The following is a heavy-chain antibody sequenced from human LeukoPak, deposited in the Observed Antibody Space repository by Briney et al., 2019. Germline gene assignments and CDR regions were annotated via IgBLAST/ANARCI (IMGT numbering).Heavy chain of an antibody. V-gene: IGHV4-4*07. CDR3: ARGLFRNRRGAAAGRGDAFDI. J-gene: IGHJ3*02. CDR1: GDSIKKNY. D-gene: IGHD6-13*01. Sequence: SETLSLTCEVSGDSIKKNYWSWIRQPAGKGLEWIGRIYTSGSTNYNPSLKSRVTISVDTSKNKFSLKLSSVTAADTAVYYCARGLFRNRRGAAAGRGDAFDIWGQGTMVTVSS. CDR2: IYTSGST.